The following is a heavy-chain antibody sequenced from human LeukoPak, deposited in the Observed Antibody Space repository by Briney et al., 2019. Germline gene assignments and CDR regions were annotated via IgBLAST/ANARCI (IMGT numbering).Heavy chain of an antibody. CDR1: GFTFSTYS. J-gene: IGHJ3*02. V-gene: IGHV3-48*04. D-gene: IGHD3-3*01. CDR3: AKGLGDFWSGYPNDAFDI. Sequence: GGSLRLSCAASGFTFSTYSMNWVRQAPGKGLGWLSYIRGSSNTIYYADSVKGRFTISRDNAKNSLYLQMNSLRAEDMALYYCAKGLGDFWSGYPNDAFDIWGQGTMVTVSS. CDR2: IRGSSNTI.